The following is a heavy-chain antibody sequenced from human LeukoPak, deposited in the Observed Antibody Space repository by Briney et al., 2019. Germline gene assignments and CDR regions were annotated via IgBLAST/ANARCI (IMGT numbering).Heavy chain of an antibody. CDR3: ARVMGRYCSSTSCYVDY. Sequence: LSGGSLRLSCAASGITFSSYAMHWVRQAPGKGLEWVAVISYDGSNKYYADSVKGRFTISRDNSKNTLYLQMNSLRAEDTAVYYCARVMGRYCSSTSCYVDYWGQGTLVSVSS. CDR2: ISYDGSNK. J-gene: IGHJ4*02. CDR1: GITFSSYA. V-gene: IGHV3-30*04. D-gene: IGHD2-2*01.